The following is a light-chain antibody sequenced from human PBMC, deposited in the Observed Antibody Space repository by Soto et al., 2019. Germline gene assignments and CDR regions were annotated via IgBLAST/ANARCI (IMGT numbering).Light chain of an antibody. CDR1: QSVSSSY. CDR2: GAS. J-gene: IGKJ4*01. Sequence: EIVLTQSPGTLSLSPGERATLSCRASQSVSSSYLAWYQQKPGQAPRLLIYGASSRATGIPDRFSGSGSGTDFTLTISRLEPEEFAVYYCHQYDSSPLTFGGGTKVESK. V-gene: IGKV3-20*01. CDR3: HQYDSSPLT.